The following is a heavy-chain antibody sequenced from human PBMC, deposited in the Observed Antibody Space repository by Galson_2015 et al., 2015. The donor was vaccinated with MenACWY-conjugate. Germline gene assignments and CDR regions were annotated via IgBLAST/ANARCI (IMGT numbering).Heavy chain of an antibody. Sequence: SLRLSCAASGFTFSSYAMSWVRQAPGKGLEWVSAISGSGGSTYYADSVKGRFTISRDNSKNTLYLQMNSLRAEDTAVYYCAKDDSYRGLGLDYWGQGTLVTVSS. V-gene: IGHV3-23*01. CDR2: ISGSGGST. CDR1: GFTFSSYA. D-gene: IGHD5-24*01. CDR3: AKDDSYRGLGLDY. J-gene: IGHJ4*02.